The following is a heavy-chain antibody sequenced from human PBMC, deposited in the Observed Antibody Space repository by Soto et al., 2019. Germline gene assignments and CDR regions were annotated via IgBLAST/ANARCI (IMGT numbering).Heavy chain of an antibody. CDR2: IIPILGIA. J-gene: IGHJ5*02. Sequence: QVQLVQSGAEVKKPGSSVKVSCKASGGTFSSYTISWVRQAPGQGLEWMGRIIPILGIANYAQKFQGRVTITADKSTSTAYMELSSLRSEDTAVYYCARDGANYGDYGFDPWGQGTLFTVSS. D-gene: IGHD4-17*01. V-gene: IGHV1-69*08. CDR1: GGTFSSYT. CDR3: ARDGANYGDYGFDP.